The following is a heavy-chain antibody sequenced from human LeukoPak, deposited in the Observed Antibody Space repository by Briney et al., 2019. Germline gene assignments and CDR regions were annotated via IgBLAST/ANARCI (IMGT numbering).Heavy chain of an antibody. V-gene: IGHV3-21*01. J-gene: IGHJ4*02. Sequence: GGSLRLSCAASGFTFSSYSMNWVRQAPGKGLEWVSSISSSSSYIYYADSVKGRFTISRDNAKNSLYLQMNSLRAEDTAVYYCARVSTVAEIFDYWGQGTLVTVSS. CDR1: GFTFSSYS. CDR2: ISSSSSYI. D-gene: IGHD4-23*01. CDR3: ARVSTVAEIFDY.